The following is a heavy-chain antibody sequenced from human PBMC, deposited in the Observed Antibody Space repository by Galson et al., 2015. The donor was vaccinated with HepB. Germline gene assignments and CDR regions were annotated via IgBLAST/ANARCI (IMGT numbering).Heavy chain of an antibody. Sequence: SLRLSCAASGFTFSDYYISWIRQAPGKGLEWVSYISSSGSTIYYADSVKGRFTISRDNAKNSLYLQMNSLRAEDTAVYYCARDFDYDILTGGFDYWGQGTLVTVSS. D-gene: IGHD3-9*01. CDR2: ISSSGSTI. CDR3: ARDFDYDILTGGFDY. V-gene: IGHV3-11*01. J-gene: IGHJ4*02. CDR1: GFTFSDYY.